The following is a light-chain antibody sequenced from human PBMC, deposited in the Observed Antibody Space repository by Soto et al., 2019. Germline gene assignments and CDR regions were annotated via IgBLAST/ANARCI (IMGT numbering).Light chain of an antibody. J-gene: IGLJ3*02. Sequence: QSALTQPRSVSGSPGQSVTISCTGTNSDVGGYNYVSWYQQHPGKAPKFMIYDVSERPSGVPDRFSGSKSGNTASLTISGLQVEDEAEYYCCSYAGRYSWVFGGGTKVTVL. CDR2: DVS. V-gene: IGLV2-11*01. CDR3: CSYAGRYSWV. CDR1: NSDVGGYNY.